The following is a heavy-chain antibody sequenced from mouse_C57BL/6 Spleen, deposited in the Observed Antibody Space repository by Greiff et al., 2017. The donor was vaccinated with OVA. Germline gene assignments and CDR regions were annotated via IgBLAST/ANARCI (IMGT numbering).Heavy chain of an antibody. J-gene: IGHJ3*01. CDR1: GYAFTSYW. V-gene: IGHV1-80*01. CDR3: ARLEDHGGFAY. Sequence: QVQLQQSGAELVKPGASVKISCKASGYAFTSYWMNWVKQRPGKGLEWIGQIYPGDGDTNYNGKFKGKATLTADKSSSTAYMQLSSLTSEDSAVYCCARLEDHGGFAYWGQGTLVTVSA. CDR2: IYPGDGDT.